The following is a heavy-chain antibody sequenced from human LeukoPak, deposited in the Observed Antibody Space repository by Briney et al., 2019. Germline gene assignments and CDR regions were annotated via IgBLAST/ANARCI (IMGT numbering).Heavy chain of an antibody. Sequence: SETLSLTCTVSGGSISSYYWSWIRQPPGKGLEWIGYIYYGGSTNYNPSLKSRVTISVDTSKNQFSLKLSSVTAAETAVYYCARDHRGYSYGLFDNWGQGTLVTVSS. CDR3: ARDHRGYSYGLFDN. D-gene: IGHD5-18*01. V-gene: IGHV4-59*01. J-gene: IGHJ4*02. CDR1: GGSISSYY. CDR2: IYYGGST.